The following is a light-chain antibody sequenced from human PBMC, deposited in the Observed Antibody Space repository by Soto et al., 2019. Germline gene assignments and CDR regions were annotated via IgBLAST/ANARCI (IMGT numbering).Light chain of an antibody. J-gene: IGKJ5*01. CDR1: QSVGSKY. CDR2: GAS. V-gene: IGKV3-20*01. Sequence: EIVLTQSPGTLSLSPGERATLSFRASQSVGSKYLAWYQQKPGXAPRLLXXGASSRATGVPDRFSGSGSGTDFTLTINRLEPEDFAVYYCQQYGNSPRSITFGQGTRLEIK. CDR3: QQYGNSPRSIT.